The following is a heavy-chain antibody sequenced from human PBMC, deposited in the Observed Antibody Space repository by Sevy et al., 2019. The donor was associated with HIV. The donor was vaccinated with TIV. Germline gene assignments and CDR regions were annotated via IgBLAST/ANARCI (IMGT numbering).Heavy chain of an antibody. Sequence: GGSLRLSCAASGFTFSNHAMHWVRQAPGKGLEWVAVIRYDGSNEYYADSVKGRFTISRDNSKNTLYLQMNSLRPEDTAVDYCAKDRKVLLVVYAIAFDVFDIWGQGTMVTVSS. D-gene: IGHD2-8*02. CDR1: GFTFSNHA. CDR3: AKDRKVLLVVYAIAFDVFDI. J-gene: IGHJ3*02. V-gene: IGHV3-30*02. CDR2: IRYDGSNE.